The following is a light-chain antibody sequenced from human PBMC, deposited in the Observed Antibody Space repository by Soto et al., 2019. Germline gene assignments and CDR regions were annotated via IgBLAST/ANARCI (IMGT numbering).Light chain of an antibody. Sequence: QSALTQPASVSGSPGQSITISCTGTSSDVGGYKLVSWYQQYPGKAPKLILYEDTKRPSGVSNRFSGSKSGNTASLTISGLQAEDEADYHGCSYADTFWVFGGGTKVTVL. V-gene: IGLV2-23*01. CDR1: SSDVGGYKL. CDR3: CSYADTFWV. CDR2: EDT. J-gene: IGLJ3*02.